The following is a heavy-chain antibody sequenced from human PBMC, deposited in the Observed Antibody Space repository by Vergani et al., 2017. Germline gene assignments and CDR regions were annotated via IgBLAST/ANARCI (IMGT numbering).Heavy chain of an antibody. CDR1: GFTFSSYG. Sequence: QVQLVESGGGVVQPGRSLRLSCAASGFTFSSYGMHWVRQAPGKGLEWVAVISYDGSNKYYADSVKGRFTISRDNSKNTLYLQMNSLRAEDTAVYYCANLNSYDSSGYYGDVDYWGHGTLVTVSS. V-gene: IGHV3-30*18. CDR3: ANLNSYDSSGYYGDVDY. CDR2: ISYDGSNK. D-gene: IGHD3-22*01. J-gene: IGHJ4*01.